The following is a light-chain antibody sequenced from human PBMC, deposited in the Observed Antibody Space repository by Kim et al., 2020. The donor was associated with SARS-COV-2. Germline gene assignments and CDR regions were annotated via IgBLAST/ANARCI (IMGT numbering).Light chain of an antibody. CDR2: YDS. J-gene: IGLJ2*01. CDR3: QVWHSTSDHRVV. Sequence: SYELTQPPSVSVAPGKTARITCGGNSVRSKSVHWYQHKPGQAPVLVISYDSDRPSGIPERYSGSNSGNTATLTISRVEAGDEADYYCQVWHSTSDHRVVFGGGTKLTVL. V-gene: IGLV3-21*04. CDR1: SVRSKS.